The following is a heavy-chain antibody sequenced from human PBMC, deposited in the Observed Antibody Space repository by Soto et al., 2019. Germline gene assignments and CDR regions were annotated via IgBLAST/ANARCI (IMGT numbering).Heavy chain of an antibody. J-gene: IGHJ4*02. V-gene: IGHV3-48*03. CDR2: ISTSGSTI. CDR3: ARASVVVVDGFDY. Sequence: PRRLSGAASGFTFSSYEMNWVRQAPGKGLEWVSYISTSGSTIYYADSVRGRFTISRDNAKNSLYLQMNSLRAEDTAVYYCARASVVVVDGFDYWGQGTLVTVS. CDR1: GFTFSSYE. D-gene: IGHD2-15*01.